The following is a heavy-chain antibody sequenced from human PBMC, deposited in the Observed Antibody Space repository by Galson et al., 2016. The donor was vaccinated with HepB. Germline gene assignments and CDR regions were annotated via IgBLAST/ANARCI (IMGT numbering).Heavy chain of an antibody. CDR1: GYTFNDYD. CDR2: MNPKSGNT. Sequence: SVKVSCKASGYTFNDYDIYWVRQATGQGLEWMGWMNPKSGNTGNAQKFQGRVIMTRDTSTSTVYMELSSLRSEDTAVYYWARVAVVAATFRAKGWFDPWGQGTLVTVSS. D-gene: IGHD2-15*01. V-gene: IGHV1-8*01. J-gene: IGHJ5*02. CDR3: ARVAVVAATFRAKGWFDP.